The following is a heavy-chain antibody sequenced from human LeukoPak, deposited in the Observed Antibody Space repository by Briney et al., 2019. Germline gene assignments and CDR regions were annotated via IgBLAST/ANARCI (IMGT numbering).Heavy chain of an antibody. D-gene: IGHD4-4*01. CDR1: GYTFTSYG. Sequence: ASVKVSCKASGYTFTSYGISWVRQAPGQGLEWMGWISAYNGNTNYAQKLQARVTMTTDTSTSTAYMELRSLRADDTAVYYCARLMTTVTTGLYGCFDYWGQGTLVTVSS. CDR2: ISAYNGNT. J-gene: IGHJ4*02. CDR3: ARLMTTVTTGLYGCFDY. V-gene: IGHV1-18*01.